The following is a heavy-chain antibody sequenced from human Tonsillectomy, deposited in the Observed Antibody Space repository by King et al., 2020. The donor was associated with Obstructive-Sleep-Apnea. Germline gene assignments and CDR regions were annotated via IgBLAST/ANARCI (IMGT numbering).Heavy chain of an antibody. CDR1: GYTFTSYG. Sequence: QLVQSGAEVKKPGASVKVSCKASGYTFTSYGISWVRQAPGQGLEWLGWSRAYNGKTNYAQKLQGSVTMTTDTSTSTAYMERRSLRSDDTAVYYCARAGSGSLDNWFDPWGQGTLVTVSS. CDR2: SRAYNGKT. J-gene: IGHJ5*02. CDR3: ARAGSGSLDNWFDP. D-gene: IGHD3-10*01. V-gene: IGHV1-18*01.